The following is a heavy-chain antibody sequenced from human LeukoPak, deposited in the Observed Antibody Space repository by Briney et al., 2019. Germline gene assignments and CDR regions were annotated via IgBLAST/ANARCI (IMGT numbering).Heavy chain of an antibody. V-gene: IGHV3-21*01. Sequence: GGSLRLSCAASGFTFSSYSMNWVRQAPGKGLEWVSSISSSSSHIYYADSVKGRFTISRDNAKNSLYLQMNSLRAEDTAVYYCARGVRGVADTPFDYWGQGTLVTVSS. D-gene: IGHD2-15*01. CDR3: ARGVRGVADTPFDY. CDR1: GFTFSSYS. CDR2: ISSSSSHI. J-gene: IGHJ4*02.